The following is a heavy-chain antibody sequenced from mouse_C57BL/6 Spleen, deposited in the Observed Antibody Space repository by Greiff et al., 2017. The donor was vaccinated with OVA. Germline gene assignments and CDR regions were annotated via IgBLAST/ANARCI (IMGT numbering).Heavy chain of an antibody. CDR2: IDPEDGET. D-gene: IGHD1-1*01. V-gene: IGHV14-2*01. Sequence: EVQLQQSGAELVKPGASVKLSCTASGFNIKDYNMHWVKQRTEQGLEWIGRIDPEDGETKYAPKFQGKATITADTSSNTAYLQLSSMTAEDTAVYYGARSDGSSDGRYFDVWGTGTTVTVAS. CDR1: GFNIKDYN. J-gene: IGHJ1*03. CDR3: ARSDGSSDGRYFDV.